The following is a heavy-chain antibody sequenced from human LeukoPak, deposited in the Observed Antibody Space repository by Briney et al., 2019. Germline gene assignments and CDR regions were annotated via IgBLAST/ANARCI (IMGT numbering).Heavy chain of an antibody. V-gene: IGHV3-53*01. J-gene: IGHJ4*02. CDR2: IYSGGTT. Sequence: HPGGSLRLSCTASGFTVSNNYINWVRQAPGNGLEWAALIYSGGTTNYADSVKGRFTISRDDSKNTLYLQMTNVRVEDTAVYYCARDPPGIAASVSGGWGQGTLVTVSS. CDR1: GFTVSNNY. D-gene: IGHD6-13*01. CDR3: ARDPPGIAASVSGG.